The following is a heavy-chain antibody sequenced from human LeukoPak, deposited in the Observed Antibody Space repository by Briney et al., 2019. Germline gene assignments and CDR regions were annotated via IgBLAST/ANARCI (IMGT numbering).Heavy chain of an antibody. CDR3: ARGATVTTRYYYYYMDV. D-gene: IGHD4-17*01. J-gene: IGHJ6*03. Sequence: GGSLRLSCAASGFTFSSYAMTWVRQAPGKGLEWVSVIIGSGDNTYYADSVKGRFTISRDNSKNTLYLQMNSLRAEDTAVYYCARGATVTTRYYYYYMDVWGKGTTVTISS. V-gene: IGHV3-23*01. CDR1: GFTFSSYA. CDR2: IIGSGDNT.